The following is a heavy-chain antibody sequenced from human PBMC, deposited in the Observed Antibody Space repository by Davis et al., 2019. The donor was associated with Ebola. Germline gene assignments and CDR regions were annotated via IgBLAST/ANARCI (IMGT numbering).Heavy chain of an antibody. V-gene: IGHV3-23*01. D-gene: IGHD5-12*01. J-gene: IGHJ4*02. CDR3: AKDRGDIVANDLWDY. Sequence: AASVKVSCKASGGTFYSYGMHWVRQAPGKGLEWVSAISGSGGSTYYADSVKGRFTISRDNSKNTLYLQMNSLRAEDTAVYYCAKDRGDIVANDLWDYWGQGTLVTVSS. CDR1: GGTFYSYG. CDR2: ISGSGGST.